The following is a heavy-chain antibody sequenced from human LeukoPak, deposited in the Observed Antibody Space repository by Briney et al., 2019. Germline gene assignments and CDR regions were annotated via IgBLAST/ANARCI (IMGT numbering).Heavy chain of an antibody. Sequence: GGSLRLSCAASGFTFSSYAMSWARQAPGKGLEWVSAISGSGGSSYYADSVKGRFTISRDNSKNTLYLQMNSLRAEDAAVYYCAKNGDYFARLIWDIWGQGTMVTVSS. D-gene: IGHD4-17*01. CDR1: GFTFSSYA. V-gene: IGHV3-23*01. J-gene: IGHJ3*02. CDR3: AKNGDYFARLIWDI. CDR2: ISGSGGSS.